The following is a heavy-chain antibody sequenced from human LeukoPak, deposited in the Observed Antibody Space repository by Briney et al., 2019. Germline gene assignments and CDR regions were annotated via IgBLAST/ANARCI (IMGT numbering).Heavy chain of an antibody. Sequence: GGSLRLSCAASGFTFSSYGMHWVRQAPGKGLEWVAAISFDGNNEYYADSVKGRFTISRDNSKNTLYLQMNSLRAEDTAVYYCANIIRKYTSGYYYFDYWGQGTLVTVSS. V-gene: IGHV3-30*19. J-gene: IGHJ4*02. D-gene: IGHD6-25*01. CDR1: GFTFSSYG. CDR2: ISFDGNNE. CDR3: ANIIRKYTSGYYYFDY.